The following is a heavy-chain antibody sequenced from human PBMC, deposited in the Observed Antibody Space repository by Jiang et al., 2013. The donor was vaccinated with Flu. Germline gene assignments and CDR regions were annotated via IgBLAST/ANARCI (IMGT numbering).Heavy chain of an antibody. CDR2: IKQDGHEK. Sequence: GSLRLSCAASGFTFSSYWMHWVRQAPGKGLEWVANIKQDGHEKHYVDSVKGRFTISRDNSKNALYLQMHSLRAEDTATYYCARDDGYTINWHPGYWGQGTLVTVSS. CDR1: GFTFSSYW. CDR3: ARDDGYTINWHPGY. V-gene: IGHV3-7*01. J-gene: IGHJ4*02. D-gene: IGHD3-16*02.